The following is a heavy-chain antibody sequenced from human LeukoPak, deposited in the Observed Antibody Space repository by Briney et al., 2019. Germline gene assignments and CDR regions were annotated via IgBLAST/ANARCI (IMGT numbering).Heavy chain of an antibody. CDR3: ARDGNYYGSGSYYNSRYYYYGMDV. J-gene: IGHJ6*02. CDR1: GGSFSGYY. D-gene: IGHD3-10*01. Sequence: PSETLSLTCAVYGGSFSGYYWSWIRQPPGKGLEWIGEINHRGSTNYNPSLKSRVTISVDTSKNQFSLKLSSVTAADTAVYYCARDGNYYGSGSYYNSRYYYYGMDVWGQGTTVTVSS. V-gene: IGHV4-34*01. CDR2: INHRGST.